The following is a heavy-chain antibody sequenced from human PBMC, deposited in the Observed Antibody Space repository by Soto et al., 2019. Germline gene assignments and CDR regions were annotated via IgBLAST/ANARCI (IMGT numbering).Heavy chain of an antibody. D-gene: IGHD2-2*01. V-gene: IGHV3-15*07. Sequence: GGSLRLSCAASGFTFSNAWMNWVRQAPGKGLEWVGRIKSKTDGGTTDYAAPVKGRFTISRDDSKNTLYLQMNSLKTEDTAVYYCTTDWAYCSSTSCRRIDAFDIWGQGTMVTVSS. CDR1: GFTFSNAW. CDR3: TTDWAYCSSTSCRRIDAFDI. CDR2: IKSKTDGGTT. J-gene: IGHJ3*02.